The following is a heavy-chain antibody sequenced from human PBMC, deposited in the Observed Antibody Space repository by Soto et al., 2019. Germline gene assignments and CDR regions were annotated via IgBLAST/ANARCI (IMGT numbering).Heavy chain of an antibody. V-gene: IGHV1-69*02. Sequence: ASVKVSCKASGGTFSSYTISWVRQAPGQGLEWMGRIIPILGIANYAQKFQGRVTITADKSTSTAYMELSSLRSEDTAVYYCAAGIAVAGQGKKPEVDYWGQGTLVTVSS. CDR1: GGTFSSYT. CDR3: AAGIAVAGQGKKPEVDY. D-gene: IGHD6-19*01. J-gene: IGHJ4*02. CDR2: IIPILGIA.